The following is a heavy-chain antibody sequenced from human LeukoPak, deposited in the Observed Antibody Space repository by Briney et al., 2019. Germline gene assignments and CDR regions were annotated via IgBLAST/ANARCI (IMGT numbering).Heavy chain of an antibody. Sequence: GGSLRLSCTVSGFTLSSYEMTWFRQAPGKGLEWVSSIGYGGSDTHYADSVKGRFTISRDNAKKTLYLEMDSLRAEDTAVYYCARVAVGGTRAFDIWGQGTTVTVSS. J-gene: IGHJ3*02. CDR3: ARVAVGGTRAFDI. CDR2: IGYGGSDT. CDR1: GFTLSSYE. V-gene: IGHV3-74*01. D-gene: IGHD6-19*01.